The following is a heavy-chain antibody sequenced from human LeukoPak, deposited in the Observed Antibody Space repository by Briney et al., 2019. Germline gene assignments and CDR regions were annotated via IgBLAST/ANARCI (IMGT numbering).Heavy chain of an antibody. CDR3: ARDVVPRDYGDTLNAYDL. CDR1: GVSLSGYY. D-gene: IGHD4-17*01. J-gene: IGHJ3*01. CDR2: IHHDGRT. V-gene: IGHV4-34*01. Sequence: PSETLSLTCAVSGVSLSGYYWSWIRQSPGKGLEWMGDIHHDGRTKYKSSFKSRITIFLVSSKNEVSLRLSSVTPADTALYFCARDVVPRDYGDTLNAYDLWGQGTMVTVS.